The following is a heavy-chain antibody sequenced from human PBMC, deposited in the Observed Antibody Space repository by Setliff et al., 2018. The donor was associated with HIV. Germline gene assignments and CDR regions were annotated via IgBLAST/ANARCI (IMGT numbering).Heavy chain of an antibody. J-gene: IGHJ3*02. CDR1: AFIFSSYG. CDR2: IRYDGSNK. V-gene: IGHV3-33*01. CDR3: ARDDSNGNTDAFDI. D-gene: IGHD5-18*01. Sequence: PGESLKISCEASAFIFSSYGMHWVRQAPGKGLEWIAFIRYDGSNKYYADSVKGRFTISRDNSKNTLYLQMTSLRAEDTAVYYCARDDSNGNTDAFDIWGQGTTVTVS.